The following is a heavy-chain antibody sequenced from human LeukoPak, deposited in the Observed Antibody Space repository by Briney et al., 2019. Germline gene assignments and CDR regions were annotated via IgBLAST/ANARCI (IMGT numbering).Heavy chain of an antibody. CDR2: ISAYNGNT. CDR3: ATFVPDSESSEYYIHAFHI. V-gene: IGHV1-18*01. CDR1: GHTFTSYG. D-gene: IGHD3-22*01. Sequence: ASAKVSCKASGHTFTSYGISWVRQAPGQGREWMGWISAYNGNTNYAQKLQGRVTMTTDTSTSTAYMELRSVRSDDTAVYYCATFVPDSESSEYYIHAFHIWGRGTTVSVS. J-gene: IGHJ3*02.